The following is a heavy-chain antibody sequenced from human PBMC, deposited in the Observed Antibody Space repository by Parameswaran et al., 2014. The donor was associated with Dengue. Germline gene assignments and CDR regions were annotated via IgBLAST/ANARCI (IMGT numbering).Heavy chain of an antibody. J-gene: IGHJ5*02. V-gene: IGHV1-69*06. D-gene: IGHD4-11*01. CDR1: GGTFSSYA. Sequence: PGASVKVSCKASGGTFSSYAISWVRQAPGQGLEWMGGIIPIFGTANYAQKFQGRVTITADKSTSTAYMELSSLRSEDTAVYYCARGLSNYVRWCWFDPWGQGTLVTVSS. CDR2: IIPIFGTA. CDR3: ARGLSNYVRWCWFDP.